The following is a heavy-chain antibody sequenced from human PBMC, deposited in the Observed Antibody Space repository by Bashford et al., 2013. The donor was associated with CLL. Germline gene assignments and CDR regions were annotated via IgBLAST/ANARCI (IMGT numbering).Heavy chain of an antibody. CDR1: GGSIRTYY. Sequence: SETLSLTCTVSGGSIRTYYWSWIRQPPGKGLEWIGYIYSNGNTNYNPSLKSRLTISVDPSKNQFSLRLSSVTAADTAVYYCARHGLGSGFDIDYWGQGTLVTVSS. D-gene: IGHD5-12*01. CDR3: ARHGLGSGFDIDY. J-gene: IGHJ4*02. CDR2: IYSNGNT. V-gene: IGHV4-59*08.